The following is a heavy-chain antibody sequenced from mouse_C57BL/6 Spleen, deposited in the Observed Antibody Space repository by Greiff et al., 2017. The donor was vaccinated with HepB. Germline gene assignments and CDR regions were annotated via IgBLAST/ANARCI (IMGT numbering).Heavy chain of an antibody. V-gene: IGHV1-80*01. CDR3: ASLYYGYDEDYFDY. J-gene: IGHJ2*01. CDR1: GYAFSSYW. Sequence: VQLQQSGAELVKPGASVKISCKASGYAFSSYWMNWVKQRPGKGLEWIGQIYPGDGDTNYNGKFKGKATLTADKSSSTAYMQLSSLTSEDSAVYFCASLYYGYDEDYFDYWGQGTTLTVSS. CDR2: IYPGDGDT. D-gene: IGHD2-2*01.